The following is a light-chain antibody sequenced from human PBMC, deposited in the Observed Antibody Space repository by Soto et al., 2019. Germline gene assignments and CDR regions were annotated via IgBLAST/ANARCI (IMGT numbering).Light chain of an antibody. CDR3: QQYNSYPWT. J-gene: IGKJ1*01. CDR2: KAS. V-gene: IGKV1-5*03. CDR1: QSISTW. Sequence: DIQMTQSPSTLSASVGDGVTITCRASQSISTWLAWYQQKPGKAPNLLIYKASNLESAVPSRFSGSGSGTEFTLTISSLQPDDFATYYCQQYNSYPWTFGQGTKVEIK.